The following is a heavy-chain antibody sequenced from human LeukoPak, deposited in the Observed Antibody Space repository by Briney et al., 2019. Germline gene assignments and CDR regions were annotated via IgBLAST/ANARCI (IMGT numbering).Heavy chain of an antibody. CDR3: ARDWYGELTAQPTDRDYYYYYYMDV. CDR1: GYTFTGYY. J-gene: IGHJ6*03. CDR2: INPNSGGT. V-gene: IGHV1-2*02. D-gene: IGHD3-10*01. Sequence: GASVKVSCKASGYTFTGYYMHWVRQAPGRGLEWMGWINPNSGGTNYAQKFQGRVTMTRDTSISTAYMELSRLRSDDTAVYYCARDWYGELTAQPTDRDYYYYYYMDVWGKGTTVTVSS.